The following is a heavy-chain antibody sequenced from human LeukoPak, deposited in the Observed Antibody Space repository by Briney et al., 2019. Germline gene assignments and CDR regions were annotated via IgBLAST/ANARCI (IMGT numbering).Heavy chain of an antibody. V-gene: IGHV3-23*01. J-gene: IGHJ4*02. Sequence: GGSLRLSCAASGFTFNRNAISWVRQAPGKGLEWVSAIGGSGDKTFYADSVKGRFTISRDNSKNMVHLQMNSLTGEDTALYYCVRRGDASSGWGDHDFWGQGALVTVSS. CDR1: GFTFNRNA. CDR3: VRRGDASSGWGDHDF. D-gene: IGHD6-19*01. CDR2: IGGSGDKT.